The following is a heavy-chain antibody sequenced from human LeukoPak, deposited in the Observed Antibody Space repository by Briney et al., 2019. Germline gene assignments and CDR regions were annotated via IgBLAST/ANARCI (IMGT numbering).Heavy chain of an antibody. CDR3: ASQYYYAMDV. CDR2: ISDSGRTI. V-gene: IGHV3-11*01. CDR1: GFTFSDYY. J-gene: IGHJ6*02. Sequence: PGGALRLSCAASGFTFSDYYMSWIRQAPGKGLEWVSHISDSGRTIYYADSVKGRFIISRDNAKNSPDLEMNSLRAEDTAVYYCASQYYYAMDVWGQGTTVTVSS.